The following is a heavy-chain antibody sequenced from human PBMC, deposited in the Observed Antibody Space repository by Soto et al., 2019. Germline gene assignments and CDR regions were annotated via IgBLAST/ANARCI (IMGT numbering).Heavy chain of an antibody. CDR3: ARYCSGGSCYVAFDI. V-gene: IGHV4-4*02. D-gene: IGHD2-15*01. CDR2: IYHSGST. Sequence: QVQLQESGPGLVKPSGTLSLTCAFSSGSISSSNWWSWVRQPPGKGLECIGEIYHSGSTNYNPSLKSRVTISVDKSKNQFSLKLSSVTAADTAVYYCARYCSGGSCYVAFDIWGQGTMVTVS. J-gene: IGHJ3*02. CDR1: SGSISSSNW.